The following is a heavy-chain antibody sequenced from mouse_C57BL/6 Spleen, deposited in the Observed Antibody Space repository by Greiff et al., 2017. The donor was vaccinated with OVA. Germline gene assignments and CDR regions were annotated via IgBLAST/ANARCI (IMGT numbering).Heavy chain of an antibody. CDR3: AREDGYYYWFAY. V-gene: IGHV1-22*01. CDR2: IHPNNGGT. CDR1: GYTFTDYN. J-gene: IGHJ3*01. D-gene: IGHD2-3*01. Sequence: EVKLQASGPELVKPGASVKMSCKASGYTFTDYNMPWVQQSHGKRLEWIGYIHPNNGGTSYNQKFKGKATLTVNQSSSTAYMELRSLTSEDSAVYYGAREDGYYYWFAYWGQGTLVTVSA.